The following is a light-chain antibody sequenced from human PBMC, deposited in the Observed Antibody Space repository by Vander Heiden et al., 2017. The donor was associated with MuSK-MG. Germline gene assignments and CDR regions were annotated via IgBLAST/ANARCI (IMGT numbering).Light chain of an antibody. V-gene: IGLV3-21*02. J-gene: IGLJ2*01. CDR1: NIGSKS. CDR2: DDS. CDR3: QVWDSSSDHVV. Sequence: SYVLTPPPSVSVAPGQTTRITCGGNNIGSKSGHWYQQKPGQAPVLVVYDDSDRPAGIPERFSGSNSGNTATLTISRVEAGDEADYYCQVWDSSSDHVVFGGGTKLTVL.